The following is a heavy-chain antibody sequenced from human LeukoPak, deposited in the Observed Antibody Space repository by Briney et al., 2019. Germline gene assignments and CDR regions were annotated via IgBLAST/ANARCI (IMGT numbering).Heavy chain of an antibody. CDR3: ARGSYYCSGGSCYLEN. D-gene: IGHD2-15*01. CDR1: GYTFTGYY. V-gene: IGHV1-2*02. CDR2: INPNSGGT. Sequence: ASVKVSCKASGYTFTGYYMHWVRQAPGQGLEWMGWINPNSGGTNYAQKFQGRVTMTRDTSISTAYMEPSRLRSDDTAVYYCARGSYYCSGGSCYLENWGQGTLVTVSS. J-gene: IGHJ4*02.